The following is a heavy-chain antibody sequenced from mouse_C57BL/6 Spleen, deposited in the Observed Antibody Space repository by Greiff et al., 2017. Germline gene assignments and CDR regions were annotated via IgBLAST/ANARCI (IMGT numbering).Heavy chain of an antibody. CDR1: GYTFTSYW. CDR3: IPHYCGGSYWYFDV. Sequence: QVQLQQPGAELVRPGTSVKLSCKASGYTFTSYWMHWVKQRPGQGLEWIGVIDPSDSFTNYNQKFKGKATLTVDTSSSTAYMQLSSLTSEDSAVYYCIPHYCGGSYWYFDVWGTGTTVTVSS. CDR2: IDPSDSFT. V-gene: IGHV1-59*01. J-gene: IGHJ1*03. D-gene: IGHD1-1*01.